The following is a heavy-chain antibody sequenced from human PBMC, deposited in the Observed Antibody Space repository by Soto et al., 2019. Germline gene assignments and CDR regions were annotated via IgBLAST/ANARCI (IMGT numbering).Heavy chain of an antibody. CDR1: GGSISSGNYY. CDR2: ISYSGTT. CDR3: AASCVACGGFNYYGMDV. D-gene: IGHD2-21*01. J-gene: IGHJ6*02. Sequence: SETLSLTCTVSGGSISSGNYYWSWIRQPPGKGLEWIGFISYSGTTHYSASLRSRVSISVDTSKNQFSLKLSSVTAADTAVYYCAASCVACGGFNYYGMDVWGQGTTVT. V-gene: IGHV4-30-4*01.